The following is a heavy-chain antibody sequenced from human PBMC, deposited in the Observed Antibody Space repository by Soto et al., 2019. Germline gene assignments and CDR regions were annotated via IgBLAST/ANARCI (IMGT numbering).Heavy chain of an antibody. CDR3: AKPPYYYDSSGYYLDY. V-gene: IGHV3-23*01. Sequence: VQLLESGGGLVQPGGSLRLSCAASGFTFSSYAMSWVRQAPGKGLEWVSAISGSGGSTYYADSVKGRFTISRDNSKNTLYLQMNSLRAEDTAVYYCAKPPYYYDSSGYYLDYWGQGTLVTVSS. D-gene: IGHD3-22*01. CDR2: ISGSGGST. CDR1: GFTFSSYA. J-gene: IGHJ4*02.